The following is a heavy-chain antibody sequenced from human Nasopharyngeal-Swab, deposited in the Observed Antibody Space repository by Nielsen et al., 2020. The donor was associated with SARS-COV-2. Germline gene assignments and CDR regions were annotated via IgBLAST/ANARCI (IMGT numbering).Heavy chain of an antibody. D-gene: IGHD6-13*01. CDR3: ARVIAAAANEGLDY. Sequence: ASVKVPCKASGYTFTSYGISWVRQAPGQGLEWMGWISAYNGNTNYAQKLQGRVTMTTDTSTSTAYMELRSLRSDDTAVYYCARVIAAAANEGLDYWGQGTLVTVSS. CDR2: ISAYNGNT. J-gene: IGHJ4*02. CDR1: GYTFTSYG. V-gene: IGHV1-18*01.